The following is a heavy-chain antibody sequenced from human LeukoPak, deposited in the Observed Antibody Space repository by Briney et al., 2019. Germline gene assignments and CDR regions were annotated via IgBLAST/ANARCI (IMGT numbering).Heavy chain of an antibody. J-gene: IGHJ4*02. CDR1: GFTFSSYW. CDR3: ARSDGSYGY. CDR2: INGDGSIT. Sequence: PGGSLRLSCAASGFTFSSYWLHWVRQAPGKGLVWVSRINGDGSITTYADSVKGRFTISRDNAKNTLYLQMNSLRAEDTAVYYCARSDGSYGYWGQGTLVTVSS. V-gene: IGHV3-74*01. D-gene: IGHD1-26*01.